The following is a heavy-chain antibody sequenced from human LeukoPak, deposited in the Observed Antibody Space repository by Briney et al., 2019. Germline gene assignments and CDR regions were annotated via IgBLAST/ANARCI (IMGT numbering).Heavy chain of an antibody. D-gene: IGHD1/OR15-1a*01. J-gene: IGHJ4*02. CDR3: VKWHEQLLAFDS. Sequence: PSETLSLTCAVSGGSITSYYWNWIRQPPGKGLEWIGYIHHTGENLYKPSLQSRVTMSVDTSKSEFSLKLSSVTAADTAVYYCVKWHEQLLAFDSWGQGTLVTVSS. V-gene: IGHV4-59*01. CDR1: GGSITSYY. CDR2: IHHTGEN.